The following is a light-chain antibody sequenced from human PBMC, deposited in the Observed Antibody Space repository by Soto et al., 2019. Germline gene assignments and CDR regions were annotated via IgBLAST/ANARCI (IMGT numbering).Light chain of an antibody. CDR2: DAS. J-gene: IGKJ1*01. CDR1: QSISSW. CDR3: LQDHDDSWT. V-gene: IGKV1-5*01. Sequence: IQMTQSPSTLSATVGDRVTITCRASQSISSWLAWYQQKPGKAPKLLIYDASSLESGVPSRFSGSGSGTEFTLTVSSLQPEDFATYYCLQDHDDSWTFGQGTKV.